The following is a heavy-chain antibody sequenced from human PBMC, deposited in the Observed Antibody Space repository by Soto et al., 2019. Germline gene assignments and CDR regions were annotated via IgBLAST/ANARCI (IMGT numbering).Heavy chain of an antibody. Sequence: QVQLQESGPGLVKPSQTLSLTCTVSGGSISSGDNYWSWIRQPPGKGLEWIGYIYYSGSTYYNPSLKSRVTISVDTSKNQLSLKLSSVTAADTAVYYCGRERVVIVPAAMRGYYYGMDVWGQGTTVTVSS. CDR1: GGSISSGDNY. D-gene: IGHD2-2*01. CDR2: IYYSGST. V-gene: IGHV4-30-4*01. CDR3: GRERVVIVPAAMRGYYYGMDV. J-gene: IGHJ6*02.